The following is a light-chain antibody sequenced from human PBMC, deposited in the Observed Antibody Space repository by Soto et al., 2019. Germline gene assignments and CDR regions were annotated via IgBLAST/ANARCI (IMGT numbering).Light chain of an antibody. V-gene: IGLV1-44*01. CDR1: SSNFGTNT. J-gene: IGLJ1*01. Sequence: QSALTQPPSASGTPGQRVTISCSGSSSNFGTNTVNWYLQLPGTAPKLLIYNNDQRPSGVPERFSGSKSGTSASLAISGLQSEDEANYYCAAWDDSLNGFYVFGSGTKVTVL. CDR3: AAWDDSLNGFYV. CDR2: NND.